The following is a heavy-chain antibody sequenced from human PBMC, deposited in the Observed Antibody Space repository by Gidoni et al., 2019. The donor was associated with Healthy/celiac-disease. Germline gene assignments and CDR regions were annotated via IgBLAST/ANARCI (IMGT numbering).Heavy chain of an antibody. Sequence: EVQLVESGGGLVQPGGSLRLSCAASGFTFSSYWMHWVRQAPGKGLVWVSRINSDGSSTSYADSVKGRFTISRDNAKNTLYLQMNSLRAEDTAVYYCARDYYDSSGYLYYFDYWGQGTLVTVSS. V-gene: IGHV3-74*01. D-gene: IGHD3-22*01. J-gene: IGHJ4*02. CDR1: GFTFSSYW. CDR3: ARDYYDSSGYLYYFDY. CDR2: INSDGSST.